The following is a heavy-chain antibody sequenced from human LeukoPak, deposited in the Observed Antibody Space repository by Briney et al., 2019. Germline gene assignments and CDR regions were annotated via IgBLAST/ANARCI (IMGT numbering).Heavy chain of an antibody. V-gene: IGHV1-2*02. J-gene: IGHJ4*02. Sequence: ASVKVSCKASGYTFTGYYMHWVRQAPGQGLEWMGWINPNSGGTNYAQKFQGRVTMTRDMSTSTVYMELSSLRSEDTAVYYCARAAYCSGGSCHFDYWGQGTLVTVSS. CDR3: ARAAYCSGGSCHFDY. CDR2: INPNSGGT. D-gene: IGHD2-15*01. CDR1: GYTFTGYY.